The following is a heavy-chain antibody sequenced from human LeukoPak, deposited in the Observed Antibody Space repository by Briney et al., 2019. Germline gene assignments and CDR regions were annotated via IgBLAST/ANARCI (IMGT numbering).Heavy chain of an antibody. D-gene: IGHD5-24*01. V-gene: IGHV3-21*01. J-gene: IGHJ3*02. CDR1: GFTFSTYT. CDR2: ISFGSSYI. CDR3: ARAQVEMATIAAFDI. Sequence: GGSLRLSCAASGFTFSTYTMNWVRQAPGKGLDWVSSISFGSSYIYYADSVKGRFTISRDNAKSSLYLQMNSLRAEDTAVYYCARAQVEMATIAAFDIWGQGTMVTVSS.